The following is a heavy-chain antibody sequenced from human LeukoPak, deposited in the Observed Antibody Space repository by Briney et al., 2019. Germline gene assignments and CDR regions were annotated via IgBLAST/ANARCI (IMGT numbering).Heavy chain of an antibody. CDR2: MNPNSGNT. CDR3: AQDIPIEQVPGLGPGY. CDR1: GYTFTSYD. V-gene: IGHV1-8*03. D-gene: IGHD2-15*01. Sequence: EASVKVSCKASGYTFTSYDINWVRQATGQGLEWMGWMNPNSGNTGYAQKFQGRVTITRNTSISTAYMELSSLRSEDTAVYYCAQDIPIEQVPGLGPGYWGQGTLVTVSS. J-gene: IGHJ4*02.